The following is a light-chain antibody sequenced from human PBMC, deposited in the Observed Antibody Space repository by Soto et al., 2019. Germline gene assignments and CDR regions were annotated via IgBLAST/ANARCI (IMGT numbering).Light chain of an antibody. CDR3: QQYANAPRT. CDR1: QSVSSTY. V-gene: IGKV3-20*01. CDR2: GAS. Sequence: EIVLTQSPDTLSLSPGERDTLSCRTSQSVSSTYLAWYQQKPGQAPRLLIYGASSRATGIPDRFSGSGSGTDFTLTISRLEPEDFAVYYCQQYANAPRTFGQGTKVEIK. J-gene: IGKJ1*01.